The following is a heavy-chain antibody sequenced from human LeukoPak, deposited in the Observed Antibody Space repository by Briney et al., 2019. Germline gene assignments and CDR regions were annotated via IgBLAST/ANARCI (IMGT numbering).Heavy chain of an antibody. V-gene: IGHV4-34*01. CDR1: GGSFSGYY. D-gene: IGHD1-7*01. Sequence: SETLSLTCAVYGGSFSGYYWSWIRQPPGKGLEWIGEINHSGSTNYNPSLKSRVTISVDTSKNQFSLKLSSVTAADTAVYYCARDRNFQFDYWGQGTLVTVSS. J-gene: IGHJ4*02. CDR2: INHSGST. CDR3: ARDRNFQFDY.